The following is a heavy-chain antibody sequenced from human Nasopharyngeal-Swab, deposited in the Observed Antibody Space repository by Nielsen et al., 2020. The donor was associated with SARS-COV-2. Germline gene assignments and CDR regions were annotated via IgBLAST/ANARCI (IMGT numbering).Heavy chain of an antibody. CDR3: VRDSSWAFDS. CDR1: GFSGSH. Sequence: GESLKISCAASGFSGSHVHWVRQAPGKGLEWISNIRMTDSDVFYADSVKGRFTISRDNAKNSLYLQMNSLRAEDTAVYYCVRDSSWAFDSWGQGTLVTVSS. CDR2: IRMTDSDV. V-gene: IGHV3-48*03. J-gene: IGHJ4*02. D-gene: IGHD7-27*01.